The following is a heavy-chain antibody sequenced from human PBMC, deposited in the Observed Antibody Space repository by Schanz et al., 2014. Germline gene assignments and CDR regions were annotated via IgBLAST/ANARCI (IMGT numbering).Heavy chain of an antibody. CDR1: GFTVSKNY. D-gene: IGHD2-8*02. CDR2: ISYDGNNE. V-gene: IGHV3-30*18. J-gene: IGHJ4*02. CDR3: AKDTGYCHGGACYCFEY. Sequence: VQLVESGGGLVKPGGSLRLSCAASGFTVSKNYMSWVRQAPGKGLEWVAVISYDGNNEDYADSVKGRFSISRDNSQNTLYLQMDSLRPEDTAVYFCAKDTGYCHGGACYCFEYWGLGILVTVSS.